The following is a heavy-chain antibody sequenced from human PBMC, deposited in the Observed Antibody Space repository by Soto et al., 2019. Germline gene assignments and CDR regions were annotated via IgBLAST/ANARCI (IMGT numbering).Heavy chain of an antibody. D-gene: IGHD3-3*01. CDR3: ARGKDDFWRGTFDY. Sequence: QVQLQQWGAGLLKPSETLSLTCAVYGGSFSGYYWSWIRQPPGKGLEWIGEINHSGSTNYNPSLKSRVTISVDTSKNQFSLKLSSVTAADTAVYYCARGKDDFWRGTFDYWGQGTLVTVSS. CDR2: INHSGST. CDR1: GGSFSGYY. V-gene: IGHV4-34*01. J-gene: IGHJ4*02.